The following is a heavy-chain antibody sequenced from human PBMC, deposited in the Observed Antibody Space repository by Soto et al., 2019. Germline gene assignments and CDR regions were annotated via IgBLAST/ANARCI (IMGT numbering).Heavy chain of an antibody. CDR1: GFTFGDYA. Sequence: PGGSLRLSCTASGFTFGDYAMSWFRQAPGKGLEWVGFIRSKAYGGTTEYAASVKGRFTISRDDSKSIAYLQMNSLKTEDTAVYYCTRDYPSPLRFLEWLLFAKPQDYYYYYMDVWGKGTTVTVSS. J-gene: IGHJ6*03. CDR3: TRDYPSPLRFLEWLLFAKPQDYYYYYMDV. D-gene: IGHD3-3*01. V-gene: IGHV3-49*03. CDR2: IRSKAYGGTT.